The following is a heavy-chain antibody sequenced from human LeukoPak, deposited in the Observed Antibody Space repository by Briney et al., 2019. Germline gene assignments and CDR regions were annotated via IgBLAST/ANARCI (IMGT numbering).Heavy chain of an antibody. J-gene: IGHJ3*02. Sequence: PSETLSLTCAVSGYSISSGYYWGWIRQPPAKGLEWIGSIYHSGSTYYNPSLKSRVTISVDTSKNQFSLKLSSVTAADTAVYYCARPDCSGGSCYSVYAFDIWGQGTMVTVSS. CDR1: GYSISSGYY. D-gene: IGHD2-15*01. CDR2: IYHSGST. CDR3: ARPDCSGGSCYSVYAFDI. V-gene: IGHV4-38-2*01.